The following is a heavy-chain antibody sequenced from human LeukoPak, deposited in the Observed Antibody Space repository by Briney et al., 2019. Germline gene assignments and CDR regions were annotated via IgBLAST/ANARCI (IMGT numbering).Heavy chain of an antibody. CDR1: GYTFTSYD. D-gene: IGHD1-26*01. Sequence: ASVKVSCKASGYTFTSYDMNWVRQASGQGLEGMGWMNPNSGNTGYAQKFQGRVTITRNAPISTVYMEVSSLSSEDTAVYYCARGRGGSYDYYYYYMDVWGKGTTVTVSS. CDR2: MNPNSGNT. CDR3: ARGRGGSYDYYYYYMDV. J-gene: IGHJ6*03. V-gene: IGHV1-8*01.